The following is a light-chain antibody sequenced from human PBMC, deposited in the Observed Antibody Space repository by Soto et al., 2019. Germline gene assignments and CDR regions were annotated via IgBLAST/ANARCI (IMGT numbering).Light chain of an antibody. CDR2: DNT. V-gene: IGLV1-40*01. Sequence: QSVLTQPPSVSGAPGQRVTIPCTGSSSNIGAGHDVHWYQQLPGTAPKLLIYDNTNRPSGVPDRFSSSKSGTSASLAITGLQAEDEADYYCQSYDSSLSGSVFGGGTKLTVL. J-gene: IGLJ2*01. CDR3: QSYDSSLSGSV. CDR1: SSNIGAGHD.